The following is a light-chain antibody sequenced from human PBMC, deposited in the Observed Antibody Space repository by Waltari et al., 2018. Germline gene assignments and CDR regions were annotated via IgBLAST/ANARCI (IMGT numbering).Light chain of an antibody. J-gene: IGLJ2*01. V-gene: IGLV2-8*01. CDR1: ARDVGGFRF. CDR3: CSFSGANNLL. Sequence: QSALTQPPSASGSPGHSVTISCTVTARDVGGFRFVSWSQQHPGKAPRLILYDVIKRPSGVPDRFSGSKSGNTAYLTVSGLQPEDEADYFCCSFSGANNLLFGGGTKLTVL. CDR2: DVI.